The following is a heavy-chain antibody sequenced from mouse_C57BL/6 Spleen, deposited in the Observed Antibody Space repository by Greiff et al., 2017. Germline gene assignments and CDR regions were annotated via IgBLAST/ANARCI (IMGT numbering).Heavy chain of an antibody. J-gene: IGHJ2*01. CDR2: ISDGGSYT. CDR3: GGSSYAFDY. CDR1: GFTFSSYA. Sequence: EVKLVESGGGLVKPGGSLKLSCAASGFTFSSYAMSWVRQTPEKRLEWVATISDGGSYTYYPDNVKGRFTISRDNAKNNLYLQMSHLKSEDTAMYYCGGSSYAFDYWGQGTTLTVSS. V-gene: IGHV5-4*03. D-gene: IGHD1-1*01.